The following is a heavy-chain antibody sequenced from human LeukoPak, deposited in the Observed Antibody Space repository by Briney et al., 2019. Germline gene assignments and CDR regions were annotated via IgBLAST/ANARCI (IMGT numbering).Heavy chain of an antibody. CDR1: GFTFSGSA. Sequence: GGSLRPSCAASGFTFSGSAMHWVRQASGKGLEWVGRIRSKANSYATAYAASVKGRFTISRDDSKNTAYLQMNSLKTEDTAVYYCTRGEQQLIGGFDYWGQGTLVTISS. D-gene: IGHD6-13*01. CDR3: TRGEQQLIGGFDY. V-gene: IGHV3-73*01. J-gene: IGHJ4*02. CDR2: IRSKANSYAT.